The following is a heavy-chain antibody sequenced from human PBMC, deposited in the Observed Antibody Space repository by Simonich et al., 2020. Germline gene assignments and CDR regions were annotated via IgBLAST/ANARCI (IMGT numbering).Heavy chain of an antibody. CDR1: GGSFSGYY. Sequence: QVQLQQWGAGLLKPSETLSLTCAVYGGSFSGYYWSWIRQPPGKGLEWIGEINHSGSTNYNPPLKSRVTISVDTSKNQFSLKLSSVTAADTAVYYCARHLQLGPFDYWGQGTLVTVSS. CDR3: ARHLQLGPFDY. CDR2: INHSGST. V-gene: IGHV4-34*01. D-gene: IGHD1-1*01. J-gene: IGHJ4*02.